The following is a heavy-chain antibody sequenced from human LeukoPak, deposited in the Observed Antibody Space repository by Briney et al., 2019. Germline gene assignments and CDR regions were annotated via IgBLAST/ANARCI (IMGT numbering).Heavy chain of an antibody. Sequence: KPSETLSLTCTVSGGSISSYYWSWIRQPPGKGLEWIGYIYYSGSTNYNPSLKSRVTISVDTSKNRFSLKLSSVTAADTAVYYCARIGHEDYYFDYWGQGTLLTVSS. V-gene: IGHV4-59*01. CDR3: ARIGHEDYYFDY. CDR1: GGSISSYY. J-gene: IGHJ4*02. CDR2: IYYSGST.